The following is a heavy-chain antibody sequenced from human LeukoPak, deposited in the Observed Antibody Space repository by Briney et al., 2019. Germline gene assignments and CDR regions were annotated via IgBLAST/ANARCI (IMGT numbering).Heavy chain of an antibody. CDR2: ISAYNGNT. CDR1: GYTFTNYG. D-gene: IGHD6-19*01. V-gene: IGHV1-18*01. CDR3: ARDIAVAGTFTEFDY. J-gene: IGHJ4*02. Sequence: ASVKVSCKASGYTFTNYGISWVRPAPGQGLEWMGWISAYNGNTNYAQKVQGRVTMTTDTSTSTAYMELRSLRSDDTAVYYCARDIAVAGTFTEFDYWGQGTLVTVSS.